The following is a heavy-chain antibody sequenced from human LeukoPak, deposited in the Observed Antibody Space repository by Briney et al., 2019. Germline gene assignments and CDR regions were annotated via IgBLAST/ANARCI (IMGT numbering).Heavy chain of an antibody. CDR1: GGSISSSSYY. CDR2: IYYSGST. CDR3: ARLRAHRPKKALTPYYYYYGMDV. V-gene: IGHV4-39*01. D-gene: IGHD1-14*01. J-gene: IGHJ6*02. Sequence: SETLSLTCTVSGGSISSSSYYWGWIRQPPGKGLEWIGSIYYSGSTYYNPSLKSRVTISVDTSKNQFSLKLSSVTAADTAVYYCARLRAHRPKKALTPYYYYYGMDVWGQGTTVTVSS.